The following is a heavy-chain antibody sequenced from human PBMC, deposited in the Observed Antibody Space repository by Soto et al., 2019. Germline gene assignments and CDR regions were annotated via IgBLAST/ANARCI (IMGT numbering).Heavy chain of an antibody. CDR1: GFTFSDYF. Sequence: QVQLVESGGGLVKPGGSLGLSCAASGFTFSDYFMTWIRQAPGRGLEWVAYISGRGSKSIFYADSVRGRFTISRDNARNSLYLQMNSLTADDTAVYYCARSSATVNGWWGYGLDVWGQGTTVTVSS. V-gene: IGHV3-11*01. CDR3: ARSSATVNGWWGYGLDV. CDR2: ISGRGSKSI. D-gene: IGHD6-25*01. J-gene: IGHJ6*02.